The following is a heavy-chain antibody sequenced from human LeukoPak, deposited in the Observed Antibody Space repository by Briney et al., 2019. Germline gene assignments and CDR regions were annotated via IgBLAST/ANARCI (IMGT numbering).Heavy chain of an antibody. CDR2: IYTSGST. V-gene: IGHV4-39*07. CDR1: GGTISSSSYY. Sequence: PSETLSLTCSASGGTISSSSYYWGWIRQPPGKGLVWIGSIYTSGSTNYNPYLQSRITISVGESKNQLSLNLSSVTAADTDVYYCARDHRITMIVGDWGQGTLVTVSS. CDR3: ARDHRITMIVGD. J-gene: IGHJ4*02. D-gene: IGHD3-22*01.